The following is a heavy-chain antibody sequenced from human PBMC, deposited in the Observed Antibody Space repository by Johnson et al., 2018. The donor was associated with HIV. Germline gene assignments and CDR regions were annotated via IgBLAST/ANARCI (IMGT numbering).Heavy chain of an antibody. D-gene: IGHD3-22*01. V-gene: IGHV3-52*01. CDR2: IKCDGSEK. CDR1: GFTFSSSW. J-gene: IGHJ3*02. Sequence: ASGFTFSSSWMHWVCQAPEKGLEWVADIKCDGSEKYYVDSVKGRFTISRDNAKNSLYLQMNSLRAEDTALYYCAKDTYYDSSGWGAFDIWGQGTMVTVSS. CDR3: AKDTYYDSSGWGAFDI.